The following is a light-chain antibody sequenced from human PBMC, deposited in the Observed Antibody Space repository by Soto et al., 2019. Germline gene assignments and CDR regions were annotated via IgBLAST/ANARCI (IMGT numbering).Light chain of an antibody. CDR2: EVS. CDR3: QSYDRSLSSPI. CDR1: SSDVGGYNY. V-gene: IGLV2-14*01. Sequence: QSVLTQPASVSGSPGQSITISCTGTSSDVGGYNYVSWYQQHPGKAPKLMIYEVSNRPSGVSNRFSGSKSGTSASLAITGLQADDEADYYCQSYDRSLSSPIFGGGTKLTVL. J-gene: IGLJ2*01.